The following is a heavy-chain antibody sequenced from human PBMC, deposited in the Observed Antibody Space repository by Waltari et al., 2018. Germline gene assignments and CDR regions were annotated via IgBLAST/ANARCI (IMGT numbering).Heavy chain of an antibody. CDR3: AREPTVTGENYFDS. CDR2: IAPGSNSL. J-gene: IGHJ4*02. D-gene: IGHD4-17*01. V-gene: IGHV3-48*01. CDR1: GWTFKNYA. Sequence: EVQLVECGGGLAQPGGSRRLSCEASGWTFKNYAMNWVRQAPGKGLEWVSYIAPGSNSLYYANSVKGRFTISSDNATDSLFLQMNSPRAEDTALYFCAREPTVTGENYFDSWGQGALVSVSS.